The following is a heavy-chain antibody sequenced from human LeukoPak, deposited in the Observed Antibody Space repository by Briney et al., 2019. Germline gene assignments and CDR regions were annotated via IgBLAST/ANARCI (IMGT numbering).Heavy chain of an antibody. CDR3: ASTIDVAAAGTWGFDY. J-gene: IGHJ4*02. CDR1: GFTFSSYS. Sequence: GGSLRLSCAASGFTFSSYSMNWVRQAPGKGLEWVSSISSSSSYIYYADSVKGRFTISRDNAKNSLYLQMNSLRAEDTAVYYCASTIDVAAAGTWGFDYWGQGTLVTVSS. D-gene: IGHD6-13*01. V-gene: IGHV3-21*01. CDR2: ISSSSSYI.